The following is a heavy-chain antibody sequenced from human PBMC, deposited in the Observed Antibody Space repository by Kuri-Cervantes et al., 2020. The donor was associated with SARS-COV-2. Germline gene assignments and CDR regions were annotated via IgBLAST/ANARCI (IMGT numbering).Heavy chain of an antibody. Sequence: GGSLRLSCKGSGYSFTSYWIGWVRQMPGKGLEWMGIIYPGDSDTRHSPSFQGQVTISADKSISTAYLQWSSLKASDTAMYYCARLPPNCSGGSCYDGYYYYGMDVWGQGTTVTVSS. CDR1: GYSFTSYW. CDR2: IYPGDSDT. D-gene: IGHD2-15*01. CDR3: ARLPPNCSGGSCYDGYYYYGMDV. V-gene: IGHV5-51*01. J-gene: IGHJ6*02.